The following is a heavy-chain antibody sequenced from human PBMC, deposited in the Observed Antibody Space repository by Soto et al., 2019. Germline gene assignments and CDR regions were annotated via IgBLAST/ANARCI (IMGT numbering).Heavy chain of an antibody. Sequence: QVQLQQWGAGLLKPSETLSLTCAVYGGSFSGYXXXWIRQPPGKGLEWIGEINHSGSTXXNPSLKSRVTISVDTYKNQFSLKLSSVTAADTAVYYCARGYYSNYDLYYYYYMDVWGKGTTVTVSS. CDR1: GGSFSGYX. J-gene: IGHJ6*03. D-gene: IGHD4-4*01. V-gene: IGHV4-34*01. CDR2: INHSGST. CDR3: ARGYYSNYDLYYYYYMDV.